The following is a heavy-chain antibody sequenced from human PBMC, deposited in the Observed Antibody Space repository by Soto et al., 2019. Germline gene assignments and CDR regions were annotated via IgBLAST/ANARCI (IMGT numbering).Heavy chain of an antibody. CDR2: ISAYNGNT. V-gene: IGHV1-18*01. CDR3: ARVGEYNWNDAWFDP. D-gene: IGHD1-1*01. CDR1: GYTFTSYG. J-gene: IGHJ5*02. Sequence: ASVKVSCKASGYTFTSYGISWVRQAPGQGHEWMGWISAYNGNTNYAQKHQGRVTMTTDTSTSTAYMELRSLRSDDTAVYYCARVGEYNWNDAWFDPWGQGTLVTVSS.